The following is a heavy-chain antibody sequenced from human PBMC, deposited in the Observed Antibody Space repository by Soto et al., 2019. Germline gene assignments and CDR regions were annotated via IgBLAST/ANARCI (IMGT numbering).Heavy chain of an antibody. V-gene: IGHV3-33*01. Sequence: QVQLVESGGGVVQPGRSLRLSYEASGFTFRSHGMHWVRQAPGKGLEWLAVIWYDGSEKYYADSVKGRFTISRDNSKNTLYLQMNSLTVEDTAVYYCARWSDNKVVDPWGQGTVVTVS. J-gene: IGHJ5*02. CDR3: ARWSDNKVVDP. CDR1: GFTFRSHG. CDR2: IWYDGSEK. D-gene: IGHD1-1*01.